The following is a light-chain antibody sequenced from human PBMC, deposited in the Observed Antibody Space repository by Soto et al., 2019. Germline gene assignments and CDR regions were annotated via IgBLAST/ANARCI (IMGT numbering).Light chain of an antibody. CDR2: EVS. CDR1: SSDVGGYNY. CDR3: SSFTGSRAYV. Sequence: QSVLTQPASVSGSPGQSITISCTGTSSDVGGYNYVSWYQQQSGKAPKLMIHEVSNQPSGVSNRFSGSKSGNTASLTISGLQAEDEADYYCSSFTGSRAYVFGTGTKVTVL. V-gene: IGLV2-14*01. J-gene: IGLJ1*01.